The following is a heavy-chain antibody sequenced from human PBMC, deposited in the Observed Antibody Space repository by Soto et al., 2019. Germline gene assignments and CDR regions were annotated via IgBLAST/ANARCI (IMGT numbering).Heavy chain of an antibody. CDR3: AKVVHYDFWSGYDTSGHMDV. Sequence: GGSLRLSCVASGFTFSSYAMSWVRQAPGKGLEWVSAISGSGGSTYYADSVKGRFTISRDNSKNTLYLQMNSLRAEDTAVYYCAKVVHYDFWSGYDTSGHMDVWGQGTTVTVSS. V-gene: IGHV3-23*01. CDR2: ISGSGGST. D-gene: IGHD3-3*01. J-gene: IGHJ6*02. CDR1: GFTFSSYA.